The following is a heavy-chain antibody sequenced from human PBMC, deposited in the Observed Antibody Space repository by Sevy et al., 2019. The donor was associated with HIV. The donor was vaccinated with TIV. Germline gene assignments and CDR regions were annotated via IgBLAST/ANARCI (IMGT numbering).Heavy chain of an antibody. CDR1: GFMFSSFT. CDR3: ARGLDYFDY. Sequence: GGSLRLSCAASGFMFSSFTMNWVRQAPGKGLEWVSSISSSTSYIYYADSVKGRFTISRDNARNSLYLQMNSRRAEDTAVYYCARGLDYFDYWGQGTLVTVSS. D-gene: IGHD3-9*01. CDR2: ISSSTSYI. V-gene: IGHV3-21*01. J-gene: IGHJ4*02.